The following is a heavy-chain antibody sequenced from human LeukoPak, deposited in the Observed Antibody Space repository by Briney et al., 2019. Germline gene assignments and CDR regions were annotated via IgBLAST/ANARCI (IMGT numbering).Heavy chain of an antibody. J-gene: IGHJ4*02. Sequence: PGGSLRLSCAASGFTVSSNYMSWVRQAPGEGLEWVSVIYSGGSTYYADSVKGRFTISRDNSKNTLFLHMNSLRAEDTAVYYCARAIVGATGFDYWGQGTLVTVSS. CDR3: ARAIVGATGFDY. CDR2: IYSGGST. CDR1: GFTVSSNY. V-gene: IGHV3-53*01. D-gene: IGHD1-26*01.